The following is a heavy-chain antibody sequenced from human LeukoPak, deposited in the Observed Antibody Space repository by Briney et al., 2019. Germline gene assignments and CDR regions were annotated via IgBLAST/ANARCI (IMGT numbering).Heavy chain of an antibody. CDR2: XNHSGST. D-gene: IGHD5-18*01. CDR3: ARGRGYSYGYHYYYGMDV. V-gene: IGHV4-34*01. CDR1: GGSFSGYY. J-gene: IGHJ6*02. Sequence: SENLSLTCAVYGGSFSGYYWSWIRQPPGKGLEWIGEXNHSGSTNYNPSLKSRVTISVDTSKNQFSLKLSSVTAADTAVYYCARGRGYSYGYHYYYGMDVWGQGTTVTVSS.